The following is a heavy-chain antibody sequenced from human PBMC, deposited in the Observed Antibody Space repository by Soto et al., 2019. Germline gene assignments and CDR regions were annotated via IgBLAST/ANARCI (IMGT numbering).Heavy chain of an antibody. CDR1: GYTFTSYG. V-gene: IGHV1-18*04. D-gene: IGHD5-18*01. J-gene: IGHJ4*02. CDR3: ARDLLGGYERPLRSTAPIDY. Sequence: QVQLVQSGAEAKKPGASVKVSCKASGYTFTSYGISWVRQAPGQGLEWMGWISAYNGNTNYAQKLQGRVTMTTDTSTSTSDMELRSLRSDDTAVYYCARDLLGGYERPLRSTAPIDYWGQGTLVTVSS. CDR2: ISAYNGNT.